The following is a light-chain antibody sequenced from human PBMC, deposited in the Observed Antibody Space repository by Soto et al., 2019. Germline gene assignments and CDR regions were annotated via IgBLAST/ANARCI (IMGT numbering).Light chain of an antibody. V-gene: IGKV2-30*01. Sequence: EVVLPQSQLSLPVTVGQPPTVSCRSSQSLLSFNGTTSLPWFHQSPGQPPRRLISEVSNRDSGVPDRFSGSGSGTDFTLEISRVEAEDVGLFYCMQGTHWPLTFGGGTRVEIK. J-gene: IGKJ4*01. CDR1: QSLLSFNGTTS. CDR2: EVS. CDR3: MQGTHWPLT.